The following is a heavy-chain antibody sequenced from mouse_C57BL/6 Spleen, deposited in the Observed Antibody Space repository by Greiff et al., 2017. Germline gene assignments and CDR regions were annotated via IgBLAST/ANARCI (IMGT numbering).Heavy chain of an antibody. V-gene: IGHV1-59*01. J-gene: IGHJ4*01. D-gene: IGHD2-3*01. CDR3: ARSGGYYPYYAMDY. CDR1: GYTFTSYW. CDR2: IDPSDSYT. Sequence: QVQLQQPGAELVRPGTSVKLSCKASGYTFTSYWMHWVKQRPGQGLEWIGVIDPSDSYTNYNQKFKGKATLTLDTSSSTAYMQLSSLTSEDSAVYYCARSGGYYPYYAMDYWGQGTSVTVSS.